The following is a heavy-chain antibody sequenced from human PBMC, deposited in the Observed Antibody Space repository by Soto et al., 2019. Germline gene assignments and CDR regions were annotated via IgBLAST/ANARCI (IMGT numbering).Heavy chain of an antibody. CDR3: AKDKGGTPYYFDS. Sequence: EVQLVESGGGLVQPGRSLRLSCEVSGFNLGNYAMHWVRQAPGKGLEWVAGINWNSDKVGYAGSVKGRFTISRDNAKNSVYLQMNGLTTEXXXRXYCAKDKGGTPYYFDSWGQGILVTVSS. CDR2: INWNSDKV. D-gene: IGHD6-25*01. J-gene: IGHJ4*02. CDR1: GFNLGNYA. V-gene: IGHV3-9*01.